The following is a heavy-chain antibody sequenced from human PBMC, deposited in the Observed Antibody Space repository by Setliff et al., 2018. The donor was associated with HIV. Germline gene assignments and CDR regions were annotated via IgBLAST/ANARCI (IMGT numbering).Heavy chain of an antibody. CDR3: GGNGYYSIDY. CDR2: ISTSGST. Sequence: SETLSLTCTVSGDSITSGTYYWSWIRQPAGMRLEWIGHISTSGSTHYNPSLQSRVTISVDKSKSQFSLKLNSVTAADTAVYYCGGNGYYSIDYWGQGTLVTVS. D-gene: IGHD3-22*01. V-gene: IGHV4-61*09. CDR1: GDSITSGTYY. J-gene: IGHJ4*02.